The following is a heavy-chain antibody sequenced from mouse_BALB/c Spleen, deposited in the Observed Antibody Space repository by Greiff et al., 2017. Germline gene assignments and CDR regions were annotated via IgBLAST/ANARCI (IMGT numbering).Heavy chain of an antibody. D-gene: IGHD2-1*01. Sequence: EVMLVESGGGLVKPGGSLKLSCAASGFTFSSYTMSWVRQTPEKRLEWVATISSGGGNTYYPDSVKGRFTISRDNAKNNLYLQMSSLRCEDTALFYCERGNYEAWFAYWGQGTLVTVSA. CDR1: GFTFSSYT. CDR3: ERGNYEAWFAY. CDR2: ISSGGGNT. V-gene: IGHV5-9*03. J-gene: IGHJ3*01.